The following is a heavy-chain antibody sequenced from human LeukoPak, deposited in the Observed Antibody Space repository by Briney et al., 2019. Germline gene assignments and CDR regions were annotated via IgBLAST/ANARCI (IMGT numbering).Heavy chain of an antibody. J-gene: IGHJ4*02. CDR3: STTYYYDSSEGY. D-gene: IGHD3-22*01. Sequence: GGSLRLSCAASGFTFSTYSMNWVRQAPGKGLEWVGRIKSKTDGGTTDYAAPVKGRFTISRDDSKNTLYLQMNSLKTEDTAVYYCSTTYYYDSSEGYWGQGTLVTVSS. V-gene: IGHV3-15*07. CDR2: IKSKTDGGTT. CDR1: GFTFSTYS.